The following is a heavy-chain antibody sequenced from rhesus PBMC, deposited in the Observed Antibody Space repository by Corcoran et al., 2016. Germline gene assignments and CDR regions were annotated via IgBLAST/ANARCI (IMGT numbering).Heavy chain of an antibody. D-gene: IGHD4-23*01. Sequence: QLQLQESVPGLVKPSETLSLTCAVSGCSISSTYWSWIRQPPGTVLEWIGRVSGSGGSNDYNHSLKSRGTMSTDTSKNQFSLKLSAVTAADTAVYYCARHEYSNYDEYYVDYWGQGVLVTVSS. J-gene: IGHJ4*01. CDR1: GCSISSTY. CDR3: ARHEYSNYDEYYVDY. CDR2: VSGSGGSN. V-gene: IGHV4-173*01.